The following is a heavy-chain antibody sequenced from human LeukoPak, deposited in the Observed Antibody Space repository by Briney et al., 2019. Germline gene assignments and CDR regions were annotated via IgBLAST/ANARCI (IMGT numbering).Heavy chain of an antibody. J-gene: IGHJ4*02. CDR3: ARDALDSSLTG. V-gene: IGHV3-48*04. CDR1: GFTFSSYS. Sequence: GGSLRLSCAASGFTFSSYSMNWVRQAPGKGLEWVSYISSSSSTIYYADSVKGRFTISRDNAKNSLYLQMNSLRAEDTAVYYCARDALDSSLTGWGQGTLVTVSS. D-gene: IGHD6-13*01. CDR2: ISSSSSTI.